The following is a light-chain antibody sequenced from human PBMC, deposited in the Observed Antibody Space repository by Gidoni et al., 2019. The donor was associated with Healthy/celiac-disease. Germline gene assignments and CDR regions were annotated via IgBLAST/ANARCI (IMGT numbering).Light chain of an antibody. CDR1: QSVSSY. J-gene: IGKJ1*01. V-gene: IGKV3-11*01. Sequence: EIVLTQSPATLSLSPGERATLSCSASQSVSSYLAWYQQKPGQAPRLLIYDASNRATGIPARFSGSGSGTDFTLTISSLEPEEFAVYYCQQRSNWPWTFGQGTKVEIK. CDR3: QQRSNWPWT. CDR2: DAS.